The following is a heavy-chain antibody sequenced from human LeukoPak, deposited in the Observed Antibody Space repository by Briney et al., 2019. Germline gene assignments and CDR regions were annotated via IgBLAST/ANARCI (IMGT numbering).Heavy chain of an antibody. CDR2: ISYVESNE. J-gene: IGHJ4*02. V-gene: IGHV3-30*04. CDR1: GFTFSSYA. CDR3: AREEYFDILTGTSSHFDY. D-gene: IGHD3-9*01. Sequence: GRSLRLSCAASGFTFSSYAMHWVRQAPGKGLEWVAIISYVESNEYYADSVKGRFTISRGNSKNTLYLQMNSLRAEDTAVYYCAREEYFDILTGTSSHFDYWGQGTLVTVSS.